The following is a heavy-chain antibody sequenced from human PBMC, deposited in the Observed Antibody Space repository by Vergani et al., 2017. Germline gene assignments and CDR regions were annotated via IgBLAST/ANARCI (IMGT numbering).Heavy chain of an antibody. Sequence: EVQLVESGGGLVQPGGSLRLSCAASGFTFSSYWMHWVRQAPGKGLVWVSRINSDGSSTSYADSVKGRFTISRDNAKNTLYLQMNSLRAEDTAVYYCAMSYGSGSYYNHWGQGTLVTVSS. CDR1: GFTFSSYW. J-gene: IGHJ4*02. CDR3: AMSYGSGSYYNH. CDR2: INSDGSST. D-gene: IGHD3-10*01. V-gene: IGHV3-74*02.